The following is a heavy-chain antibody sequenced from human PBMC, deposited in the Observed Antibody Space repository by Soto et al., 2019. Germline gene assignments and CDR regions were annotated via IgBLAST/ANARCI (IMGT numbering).Heavy chain of an antibody. CDR3: ARGYCSGGSCYGTFDY. J-gene: IGHJ4*02. Sequence: QVQLVQSGAEVKKPGSSVKVSCKASGGTFSSYAISWVRQAPGQGLEWMGGIIPIFGTANYAQKFQGRVTITADESTSTAYMELSSLRSEDTDVYYCARGYCSGGSCYGTFDYWGQGTLVTVSS. CDR1: GGTFSSYA. V-gene: IGHV1-69*01. CDR2: IIPIFGTA. D-gene: IGHD2-15*01.